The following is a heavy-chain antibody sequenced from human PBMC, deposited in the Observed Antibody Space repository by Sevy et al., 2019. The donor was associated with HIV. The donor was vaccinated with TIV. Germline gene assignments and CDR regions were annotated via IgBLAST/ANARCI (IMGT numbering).Heavy chain of an antibody. CDR1: GFTFSSYS. Sequence: GGSLRLSCAASGFTFSSYSMNWVRQAPGKGLEWVSSISSSNSYIYYEDSVKGRFTISRKNAKNSQYLQMNSLRAEDLAVDYCARVMLRFLALKARYSYGMDVWGQGTTVTVSS. J-gene: IGHJ6*02. D-gene: IGHD3-3*01. CDR3: ARVMLRFLALKARYSYGMDV. CDR2: ISSSNSYI. V-gene: IGHV3-21*01.